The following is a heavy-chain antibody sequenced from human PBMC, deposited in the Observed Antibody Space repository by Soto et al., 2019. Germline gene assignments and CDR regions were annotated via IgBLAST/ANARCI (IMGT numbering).Heavy chain of an antibody. CDR3: SRFIMVGGWFDPNYYHGMDV. J-gene: IGHJ6*02. Sequence: QVQLVQSGAEVKKPGASVTVSCKTSGYTFSNYGINWVRQAPGQGLEWMGWISGYNGNTNYAQTVKGRVTMTTDTSTGTVYRELRILKSDDTAIYYCSRFIMVGGWFDPNYYHGMDVWGQGTTVTVSS. V-gene: IGHV1-18*01. CDR1: GYTFSNYG. D-gene: IGHD6-19*01. CDR2: ISGYNGNT.